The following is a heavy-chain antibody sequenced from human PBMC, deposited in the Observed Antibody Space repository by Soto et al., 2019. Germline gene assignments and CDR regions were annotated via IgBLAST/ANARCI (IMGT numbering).Heavy chain of an antibody. J-gene: IGHJ2*01. D-gene: IGHD2-2*01. CDR1: GFTFSSYA. Sequence: EVQLLESGGGLVQPGGSLRLSCAASGFTFSSYAMSWVRQAPGKGLEWVSAISGSGGSTYYADSVKGRFTISRDNSKHTLYLQMNSLRAEDTAVYYCAKTHCSSTSCYPYWYFDLWGRGTLVTVSS. CDR3: AKTHCSSTSCYPYWYFDL. CDR2: ISGSGGST. V-gene: IGHV3-23*01.